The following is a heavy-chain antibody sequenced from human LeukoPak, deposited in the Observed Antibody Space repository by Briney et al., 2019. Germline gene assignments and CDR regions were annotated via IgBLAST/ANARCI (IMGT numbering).Heavy chain of an antibody. D-gene: IGHD3-10*01. V-gene: IGHV4-34*01. CDR2: IYESGSA. Sequence: SETLSLTCAVYGGSFSEYYWSWIRQPPEKGLEGIGEIYESGSANYNPSLKSRVTISLDTSKNQILLNLNSVTAADTAVYYCARSGRRLQPRGSFDYWGQGTLVTVSS. J-gene: IGHJ4*02. CDR1: GGSFSEYY. CDR3: ARSGRRLQPRGSFDY.